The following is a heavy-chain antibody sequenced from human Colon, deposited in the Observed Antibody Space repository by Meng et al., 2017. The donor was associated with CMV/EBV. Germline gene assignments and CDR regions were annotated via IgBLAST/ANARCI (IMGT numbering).Heavy chain of an antibody. J-gene: IGHJ4*02. D-gene: IGHD2-15*01. CDR2: IDPSGTST. CDR3: ARDPGLGWSDY. CDR1: GYTLTTYY. Sequence: AAAKVSCKASGYTLTTYYMHWVRQAPGKGLEWLGRIDPSGTSTIYAQNFQGRVTMTKDTSTSTVYMELRSLRSEDTAIYFCARDPGLGWSDYWGQGTQVTVSS. V-gene: IGHV1-46*01.